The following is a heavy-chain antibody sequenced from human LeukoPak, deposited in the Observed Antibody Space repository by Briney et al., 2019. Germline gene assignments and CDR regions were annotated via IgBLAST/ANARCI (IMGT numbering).Heavy chain of an antibody. CDR2: IFHSGNT. Sequence: SETLSLTCTVSGYSINSGHYWGWIRQPLGKGLEWIGSIFHSGNTYSNPSLKSRVTISVDTSKNQFSLKLTSVTAADTAVYYCATRLHYYYDTSPSFFDIWGQGTMVTVSS. V-gene: IGHV4-38-2*02. CDR3: ATRLHYYYDTSPSFFDI. CDR1: GYSINSGHY. D-gene: IGHD3-22*01. J-gene: IGHJ3*02.